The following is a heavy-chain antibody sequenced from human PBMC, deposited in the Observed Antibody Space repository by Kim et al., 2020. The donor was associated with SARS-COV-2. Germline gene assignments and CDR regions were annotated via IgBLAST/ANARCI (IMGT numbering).Heavy chain of an antibody. CDR3: VCDAPWKAFDF. V-gene: IGHV3-53*01. CDR2: T. D-gene: IGHD1-1*01. Sequence: TCYADSVKGRFTISRDNAKNTVYLQMNSLRAEDTAVYYCVCDAPWKAFDFWGQGTMVTVSS. J-gene: IGHJ3*01.